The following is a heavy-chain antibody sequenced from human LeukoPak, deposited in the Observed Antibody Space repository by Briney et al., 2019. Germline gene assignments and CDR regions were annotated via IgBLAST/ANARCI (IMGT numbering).Heavy chain of an antibody. CDR3: ARGGSGYDLEGASFDY. V-gene: IGHV3-23*01. J-gene: IGHJ4*02. Sequence: GGSLRLSCAASGFTFSSYAMSWVRQAPGKGLEWVSAISGSGGSTYYADSVKGRFTISRDNSKNTLYLQMNSLRAEDTAVYYCARGGSGYDLEGASFDYWGQGTLVTVSS. CDR2: ISGSGGST. D-gene: IGHD5-12*01. CDR1: GFTFSSYA.